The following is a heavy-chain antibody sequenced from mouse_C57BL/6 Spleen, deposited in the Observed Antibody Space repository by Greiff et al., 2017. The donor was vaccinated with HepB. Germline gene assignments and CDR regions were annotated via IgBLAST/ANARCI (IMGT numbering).Heavy chain of an antibody. V-gene: IGHV1-22*01. CDR1: GYTFTDYN. J-gene: IGHJ3*01. Sequence: VQLVESGPELVKPGASVKMSCKASGYTFTDYNMHWVKQSHGKSLEWIGYINPNNGGTSYNQKFKGKATLTVNKSSSTAYMELRSLTSEDSAVYYCARFYYGNPAWFAYWGQGTLVTVSA. CDR2: INPNNGGT. D-gene: IGHD2-1*01. CDR3: ARFYYGNPAWFAY.